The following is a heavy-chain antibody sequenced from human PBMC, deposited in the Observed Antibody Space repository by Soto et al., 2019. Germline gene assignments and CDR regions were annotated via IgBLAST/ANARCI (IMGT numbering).Heavy chain of an antibody. J-gene: IGHJ5*02. Sequence: EVQLVESGGGLVQPGGSLRLSCAASGFTFSSYSMNWVRQGPGKGLEWVSYISSSSSTIYYADSVKGRFTISRDNAKNSLYLQMNSLRDEDTAVYYCARESSSYNWFDPWGQGTLVTVSS. CDR3: ARESSSYNWFDP. CDR1: GFTFSSYS. CDR2: ISSSSSTI. D-gene: IGHD6-13*01. V-gene: IGHV3-48*02.